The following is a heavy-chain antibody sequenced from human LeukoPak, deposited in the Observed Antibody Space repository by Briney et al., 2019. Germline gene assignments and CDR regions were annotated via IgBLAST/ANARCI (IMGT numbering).Heavy chain of an antibody. CDR3: ARGGNWFDP. CDR1: GGSISNYY. V-gene: IGHV4-59*01. J-gene: IGHJ5*02. D-gene: IGHD2-15*01. Sequence: SETLSLTCTVSGGSISNYYWSWIRQSPGKGLEHIGYIYYSGSTDYNPSLRSRVAISLDTSKNHFSLKLKSVTAADTAVYYCARGGNWFDPWGQGALVTVSS. CDR2: IYYSGST.